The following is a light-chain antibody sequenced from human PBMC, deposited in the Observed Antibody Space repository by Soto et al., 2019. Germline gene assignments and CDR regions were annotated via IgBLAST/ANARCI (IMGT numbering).Light chain of an antibody. CDR1: QSVSSNY. Sequence: EIVLTQSPGTLSLSPGERATLSCRASQSVSSNYFAWYQQRPGQAPRLLIYGISSRAIGIPDRFSGSGSGTDFTLTISRLEPEDFAVYYCEQYGSSPRTFGQGTKVDIK. J-gene: IGKJ1*01. CDR2: GIS. V-gene: IGKV3-20*01. CDR3: EQYGSSPRT.